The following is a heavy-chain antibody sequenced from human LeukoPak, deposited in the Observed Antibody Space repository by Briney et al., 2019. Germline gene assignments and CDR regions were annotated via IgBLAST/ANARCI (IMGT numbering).Heavy chain of an antibody. J-gene: IGHJ4*02. CDR1: GYTFTGYY. CDR3: ARDYYGDYWGRVDY. CDR2: INPNSGGT. D-gene: IGHD4-17*01. V-gene: IGHV1-2*02. Sequence: TSVKVSCKASGYTFTGYYMHWVRQAPGQGLEWMGWINPNSGGTNYAQKFQGRVTMTRDTSISTAYMELSRLRSDDTAVYYCARDYYGDYWGRVDYWGQGTLVTVSS.